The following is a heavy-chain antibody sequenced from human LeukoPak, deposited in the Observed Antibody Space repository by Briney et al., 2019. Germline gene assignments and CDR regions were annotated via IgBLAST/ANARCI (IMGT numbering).Heavy chain of an antibody. J-gene: IGHJ4*02. Sequence: SETPSLTCGVYGGSLSDYSWSWIRQPPGKGLEFIGEINHSVNTNFNPSLKSRVTLSMDTSKNQFSLKLTSVTAADTAVYFCTKGYYEPFDSWGQGILVTVSS. V-gene: IGHV4-34*10. D-gene: IGHD3-16*01. CDR1: GGSLSDYS. CDR2: INHSVNT. CDR3: TKGYYEPFDS.